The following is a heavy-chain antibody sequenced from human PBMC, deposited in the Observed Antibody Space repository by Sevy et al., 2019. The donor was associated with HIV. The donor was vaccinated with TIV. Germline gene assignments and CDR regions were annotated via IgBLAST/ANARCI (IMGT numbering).Heavy chain of an antibody. CDR3: TTVRVYQPPC. D-gene: IGHD2-8*01. J-gene: IGHJ4*02. CDR1: GYNFNGYY. CDR2: ISPYSDGT. V-gene: IGHV1-2*02. Sequence: ASVKVSCKTSGYNFNGYYIHWVRQAPGQGLEWMGWISPYSDGTNYSQRFQGRVTLTRDTSISTAYMELRSLRSDDTAVYYCTTVRVYQPPCWGQGTLVTVSS.